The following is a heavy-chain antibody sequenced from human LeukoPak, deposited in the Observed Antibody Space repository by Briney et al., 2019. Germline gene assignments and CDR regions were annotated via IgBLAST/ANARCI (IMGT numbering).Heavy chain of an antibody. CDR2: IRYAGSHE. D-gene: IGHD1-26*01. CDR3: AKPSGSGVDY. CDR1: GFTFSTHD. V-gene: IGHV3-30*02. J-gene: IGHJ4*01. Sequence: GGSLRHSCGASGFTFSTHDMHWVSQAPGKGLEWVAFIRYAGSHEYYADSVKGRFTISRDNSKNTLYLQMNSVRSEDTALYYCAKPSGSGVDYWGQGTRVTVSS.